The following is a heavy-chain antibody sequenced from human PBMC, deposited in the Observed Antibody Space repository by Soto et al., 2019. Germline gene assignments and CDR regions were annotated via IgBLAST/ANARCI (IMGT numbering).Heavy chain of an antibody. V-gene: IGHV1-18*01. D-gene: IGHD3-22*01. Sequence: ASVKVSCKASGYTFTSYGISWVRQAPGQGLEWMGWISAYNGNTNYAQKLQGRVTMTTDTSTSTAYMELRSLRSDDTAVYYCARDSRITMIVVVISAFAIWGQGTMVTVSS. CDR3: ARDSRITMIVVVISAFAI. J-gene: IGHJ3*02. CDR1: GYTFTSYG. CDR2: ISAYNGNT.